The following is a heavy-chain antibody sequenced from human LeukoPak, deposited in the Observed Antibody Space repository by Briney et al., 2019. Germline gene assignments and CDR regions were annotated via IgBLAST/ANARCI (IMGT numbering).Heavy chain of an antibody. CDR1: GFTFSSYA. CDR2: ISGSGGST. CDR3: AKVGYYYGSGSPHAFDI. Sequence: PGGSLRLSCAASGFTFSSYAMSWVRQAPGKGLEWVSAISGSGGSTYYADSMKGRFTISRDNSKNTLYLQMNSLRAEDTAVYYCAKVGYYYGSGSPHAFDIWGQGTMVTVSS. D-gene: IGHD3-10*01. J-gene: IGHJ3*02. V-gene: IGHV3-23*01.